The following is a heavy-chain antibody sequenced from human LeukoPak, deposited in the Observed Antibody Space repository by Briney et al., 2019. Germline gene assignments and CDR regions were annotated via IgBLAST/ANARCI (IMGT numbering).Heavy chain of an antibody. CDR2: TSNSGST. CDR1: GGSISSNY. V-gene: IGHV4-59*08. J-gene: IGHJ4*02. Sequence: SETLSLTCTVYGGSISSNYWSWNRQRQGQGREWRGNTSNSGSTYTPSLKSRVTISTDTSMSTFSLRLTCVSASDTAVYFCARQRYSSWRYFDYWGRGTLVTVSS. CDR3: ARQRYSSWRYFDY. D-gene: IGHD6-6*01.